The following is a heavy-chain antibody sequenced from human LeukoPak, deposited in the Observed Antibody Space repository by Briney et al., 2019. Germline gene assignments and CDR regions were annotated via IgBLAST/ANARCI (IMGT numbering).Heavy chain of an antibody. Sequence: ASVKVSCKASRGTFNEYGISWVRQATGQGLEWMGWMNPNSGNTGYAQKFQGRVTMTRNTSISTAYMELSSLRSEDTAVYYCARAPASWGQGTLVTVSS. J-gene: IGHJ4*02. CDR3: ARAPAS. CDR1: RGTFNEYG. V-gene: IGHV1-8*01. CDR2: MNPNSGNT.